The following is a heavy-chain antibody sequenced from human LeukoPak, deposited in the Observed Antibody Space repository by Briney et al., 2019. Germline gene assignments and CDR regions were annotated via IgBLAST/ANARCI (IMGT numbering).Heavy chain of an antibody. CDR2: ISGSGGST. CDR3: AKDRTRRGANWFDP. CDR1: GFTFSSYG. D-gene: IGHD3-10*01. Sequence: GGSLRLSCAASGFTFSSYGMSWVRQAPGKGLEWVSAISGSGGSTYYADSVEGRFTISRDNSKNTLYLQMNSLRAEDTAVYYCAKDRTRRGANWFDPWGQGTLVTVSS. J-gene: IGHJ5*02. V-gene: IGHV3-23*01.